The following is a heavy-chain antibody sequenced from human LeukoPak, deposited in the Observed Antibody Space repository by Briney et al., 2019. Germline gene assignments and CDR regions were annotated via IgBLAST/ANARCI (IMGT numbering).Heavy chain of an antibody. D-gene: IGHD2-2*01. CDR1: GFTFLNYA. CDR2: ISGSGGST. Sequence: GGSLRLSCAASGFTFLNYAMSWVRQAPGKGLEWVSAISGSGGSTYYADSVKGRFTISRDSSKNTLYLQMNSLRAEDTAVYYCAKDAIVVPAASDYFDSWGQGALVTVSS. V-gene: IGHV3-23*01. CDR3: AKDAIVVPAASDYFDS. J-gene: IGHJ4*02.